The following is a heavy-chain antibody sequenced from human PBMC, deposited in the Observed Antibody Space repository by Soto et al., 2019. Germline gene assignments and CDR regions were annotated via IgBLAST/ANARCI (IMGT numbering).Heavy chain of an antibody. CDR1: GFTFSDYA. J-gene: IGHJ5*02. D-gene: IGHD3-9*01. CDR3: ARDPSTGYAAS. CDR2: ISSSGDSM. V-gene: IGHV3-23*01. Sequence: EVQLLESGGDLVQPGGSLRLSCTASGFTFSDYAMNWVRQAPGEGLEWVSTISSSGDSMYYADSVKGRFTISRDNSKNTPSLQMSSLRAEDTAVYYCARDPSTGYAASWGQGTLDTVSS.